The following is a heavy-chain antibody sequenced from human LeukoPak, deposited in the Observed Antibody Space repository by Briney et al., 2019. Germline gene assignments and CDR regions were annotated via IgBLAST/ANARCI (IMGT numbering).Heavy chain of an antibody. D-gene: IGHD2-2*02. CDR1: GFTVSTKY. J-gene: IGHJ4*02. V-gene: IGHV3-53*01. Sequence: SGGSLRLSCAASGFTVSTKYMSWVRQAPGEGLEWVSTIYTSGDTYYAASVKGRFTISRDDPKNTLYLQVNSLRAEDAAVYYCARGLYTTRHLNHFDYWGQGTLVTVSS. CDR2: IYTSGDT. CDR3: ARGLYTTRHLNHFDY.